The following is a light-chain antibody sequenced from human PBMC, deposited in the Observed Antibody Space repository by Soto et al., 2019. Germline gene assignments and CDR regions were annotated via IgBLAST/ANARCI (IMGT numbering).Light chain of an antibody. CDR2: AAS. CDR3: QQSYSNLMYT. CDR1: QSISSY. J-gene: IGKJ2*01. V-gene: IGKV1-39*01. Sequence: DIQMTQSPSSLSASVGDRVTITCRASQSISSYLNWYKQKPGKATKLLIYAASILQSGVPSRLSCSVSSKDFTLTISSLQPEDFATYYCQQSYSNLMYTFGQGTKLEIK.